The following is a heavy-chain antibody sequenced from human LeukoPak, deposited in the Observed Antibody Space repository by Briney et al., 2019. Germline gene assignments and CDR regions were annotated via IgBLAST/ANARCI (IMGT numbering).Heavy chain of an antibody. V-gene: IGHV3-53*01. CDR2: IYSGGST. CDR1: GFTVSINY. Sequence: GGSLRLSCAASGFTVSINYMSWVRQAPGKGLEWVSVIYSGGSTYYADSVKGRFTISRDNSKNTLYLQMNSLRAEDTAVYYCANAPYDFWSGYYGLDYWGQGTLVTVSS. CDR3: ANAPYDFWSGYYGLDY. D-gene: IGHD3-3*01. J-gene: IGHJ4*02.